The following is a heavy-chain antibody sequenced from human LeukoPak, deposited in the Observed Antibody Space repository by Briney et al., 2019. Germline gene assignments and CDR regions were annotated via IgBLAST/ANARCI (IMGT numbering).Heavy chain of an antibody. CDR3: ARDTFRTVTTGLGYYYYMDV. J-gene: IGHJ6*03. Sequence: SETLSLTCTVSGGSISSYYWSWIRQPPGKGLEWIGYIYYSGSTNYNPSLKSRVTISVDTSKNQFSLKLSSVTAADTAVYYCARDTFRTVTTGLGYYYYMDVWGKGTTVTISS. CDR1: GGSISSYY. D-gene: IGHD4-17*01. CDR2: IYYSGST. V-gene: IGHV4-59*01.